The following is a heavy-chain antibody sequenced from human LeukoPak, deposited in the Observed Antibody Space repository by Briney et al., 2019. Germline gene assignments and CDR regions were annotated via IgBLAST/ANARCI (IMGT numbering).Heavy chain of an antibody. CDR3: ARYCSGGSCYSALEYFPH. D-gene: IGHD2-15*01. CDR1: GGSISSGGYY. CDR2: IYYSGST. Sequence: SQTLSLTCTVSGGSISSGGYYWSWIRQRPGKGLEWIGYIYYSGSTYYNPSLKSRVTISVDTSKNQFSLKLSSVTAADTAVYYCARYCSGGSCYSALEYFPHRGQGTLVTVSS. J-gene: IGHJ1*01. V-gene: IGHV4-31*03.